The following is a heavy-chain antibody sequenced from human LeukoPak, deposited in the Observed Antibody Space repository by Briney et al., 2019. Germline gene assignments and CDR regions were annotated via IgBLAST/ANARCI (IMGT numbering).Heavy chain of an antibody. J-gene: IGHJ4*02. V-gene: IGHV4-34*01. Sequence: SETLSLTCAVYGGSFSGYYWSWIRQPPGKGLEWIGEINHSGSTNYNPSLKSRVTISVDTSKNQFSLKLSSATAADTAVYYCARTGHRSTMVRGVSFDYWGQGTLVTVSS. D-gene: IGHD3-10*01. CDR2: INHSGST. CDR1: GGSFSGYY. CDR3: ARTGHRSTMVRGVSFDY.